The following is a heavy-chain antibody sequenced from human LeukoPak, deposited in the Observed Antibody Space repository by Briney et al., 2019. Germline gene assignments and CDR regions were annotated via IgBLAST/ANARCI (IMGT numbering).Heavy chain of an antibody. D-gene: IGHD6-13*01. CDR3: ARPIAGAGKHAFDI. J-gene: IGHJ3*02. CDR1: GGSFSAYY. Sequence: SETLSLTCGVYGGSFSAYYWSWIRQPPGKGLEWIGEIYNSGSTNYNPSLKSRVTISVDTSKNQFSLKLSSVTAADTAVYYCARPIAGAGKHAFDIWGQGTMVTVSS. CDR2: IYNSGST. V-gene: IGHV4-34*01.